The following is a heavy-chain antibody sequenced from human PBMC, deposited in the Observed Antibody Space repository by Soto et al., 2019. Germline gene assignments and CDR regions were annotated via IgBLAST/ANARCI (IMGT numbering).Heavy chain of an antibody. D-gene: IGHD1-26*01. V-gene: IGHV3-64D*06. Sequence: PGGPLRLSCSAAGFSFSIYAIHWVRQAPGKGLEYVSAITSNGGSTYYADSVQGRFTISRDNSKNTLYLQMSSLRAEDTAVYYCVKLIVGVDGFDIWGQGTKVTV. CDR2: ITSNGGST. J-gene: IGHJ3*02. CDR1: GFSFSIYA. CDR3: VKLIVGVDGFDI.